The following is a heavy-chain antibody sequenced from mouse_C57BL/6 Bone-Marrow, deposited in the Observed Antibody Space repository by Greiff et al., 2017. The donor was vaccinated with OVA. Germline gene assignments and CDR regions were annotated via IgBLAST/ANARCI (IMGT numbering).Heavy chain of an antibody. V-gene: IGHV2-6-1*01. Sequence: QVQLKESGPGLVAPSQSLSITCTVSGFSLTSYGVHWVRQPPGKGLEWLVVIWSDGSTTYNSALKSRLSISKDNSKSQVFLKMNSLQTDDTAMYYCARHRNYEGYAMDYWGQGTSVTVSS. D-gene: IGHD2-4*01. CDR3: ARHRNYEGYAMDY. CDR1: GFSLTSYG. CDR2: IWSDGST. J-gene: IGHJ4*01.